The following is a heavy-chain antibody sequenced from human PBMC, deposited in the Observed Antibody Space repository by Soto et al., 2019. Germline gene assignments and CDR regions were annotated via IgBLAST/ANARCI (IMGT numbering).Heavy chain of an antibody. D-gene: IGHD3-22*01. CDR3: AREGDYYDSSGYELGDY. V-gene: IGHV1-8*01. J-gene: IGHJ4*02. Sequence: ASVKVSCKASGYTFTTYDISWVRQATGQGLEWMGWMNPYSGNTGYAQKFQGRVTMTTDTSTSTAYMELRSLRSDDTAVYYCAREGDYYDSSGYELGDYWGQGTLVTVSS. CDR1: GYTFTTYD. CDR2: MNPYSGNT.